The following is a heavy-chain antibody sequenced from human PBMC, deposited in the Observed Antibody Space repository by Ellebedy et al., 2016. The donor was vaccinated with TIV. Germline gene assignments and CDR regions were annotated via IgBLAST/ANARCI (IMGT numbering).Heavy chain of an antibody. D-gene: IGHD1-7*01. V-gene: IGHV3-23*01. J-gene: IGHJ4*02. CDR1: GFTFNNYA. CDR3: AKSTGAGGTTLSPGDY. Sequence: GGSLRLXXAASGFTFNNYAMTWVRQAPGKGLEWVSAISGSDDNTFHADSVKGRFTISRDNSKNTLYLQMNTLRAEDTAIYYCAKSTGAGGTTLSPGDYWGQGTLVTVSS. CDR2: ISGSDDNT.